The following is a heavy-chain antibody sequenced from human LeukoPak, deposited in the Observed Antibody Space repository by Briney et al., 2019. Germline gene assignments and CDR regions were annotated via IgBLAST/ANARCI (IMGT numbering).Heavy chain of an antibody. J-gene: IGHJ4*02. Sequence: AETLSLTCTVSGGSISSSNYYWGWIRQPPGKGLEWIGSIYYSGNTYYNASLKSQVSISIDTSKNQFSLRLTSVTAADTAVYYCARQTGSGLFILPGGQGTLVTVSS. V-gene: IGHV4-39*01. CDR3: ARQTGSGLFILP. D-gene: IGHD3/OR15-3a*01. CDR1: GGSISSSNYY. CDR2: IYYSGNT.